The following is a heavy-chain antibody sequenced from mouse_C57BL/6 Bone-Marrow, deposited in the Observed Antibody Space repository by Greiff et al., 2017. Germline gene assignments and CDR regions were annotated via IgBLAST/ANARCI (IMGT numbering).Heavy chain of an antibody. CDR3: ASGGSSRYWYFDV. Sequence: VQLQQSGAELVRPGASVKLSCKASGYTFTDYYINWVKQRPGQGLEWIARIYPGSGNTYYNEKFKGKAALTVEKSSSTAYMQLSSLTSEDSAVYFCASGGSSRYWYFDVWGTGTTVTVSS. V-gene: IGHV1-76*01. CDR1: GYTFTDYY. D-gene: IGHD1-1*01. CDR2: IYPGSGNT. J-gene: IGHJ1*03.